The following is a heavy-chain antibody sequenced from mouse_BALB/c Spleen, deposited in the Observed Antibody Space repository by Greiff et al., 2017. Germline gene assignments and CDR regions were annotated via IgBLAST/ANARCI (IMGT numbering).Heavy chain of an antibody. CDR1: GFTFGSYG. Sequence: EVKLVESGGDLVKPGGSLKLSCAASGFTFGSYGMSWVRQTPDKRLEWVATISSGGSYTYYPDSVKGRFTISRDNAKNTLYLQMSSLKSEDTAMYYCARQVITTFDYWGQGTTLTVSS. CDR2: ISSGGSYT. D-gene: IGHD2-4*01. J-gene: IGHJ2*01. V-gene: IGHV5-6*01. CDR3: ARQVITTFDY.